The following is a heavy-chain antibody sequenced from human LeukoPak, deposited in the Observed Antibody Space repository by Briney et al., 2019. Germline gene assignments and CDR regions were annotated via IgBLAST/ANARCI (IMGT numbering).Heavy chain of an antibody. Sequence: ASVKVSCKASGYTFTGYYMHWVRQAPGQGVEWMGWINPNSGGTNYAQKFQGRVTMTRDTSISTAYMELSRLRSDDTAVYYCARADIRVRAIYDYWGQGTLVTVSS. D-gene: IGHD3-10*01. J-gene: IGHJ4*02. CDR3: ARADIRVRAIYDY. CDR1: GYTFTGYY. CDR2: INPNSGGT. V-gene: IGHV1-2*02.